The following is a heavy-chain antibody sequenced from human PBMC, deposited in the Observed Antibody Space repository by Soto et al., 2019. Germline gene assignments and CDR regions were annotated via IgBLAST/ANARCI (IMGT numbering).Heavy chain of an antibody. D-gene: IGHD1-26*01. CDR3: ARGFSGSYTPNNAFDI. Sequence: ASVKVSCKASGGTFSSYTISWVRQAPGQGLEWMGRIIPILGIANYAQKFQGRVTITADTSTSTAYMELRSLRSDDTAVYYCARGFSGSYTPNNAFDIWGQGTMVSVSS. CDR2: IIPILGIA. CDR1: GGTFSSYT. J-gene: IGHJ3*02. V-gene: IGHV1-69*02.